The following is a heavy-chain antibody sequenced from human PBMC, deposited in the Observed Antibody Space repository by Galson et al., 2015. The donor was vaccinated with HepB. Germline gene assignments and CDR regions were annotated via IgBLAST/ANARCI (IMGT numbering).Heavy chain of an antibody. Sequence: SLRLSCAASGFSFNTYGIHWVRQAPGKGLEWVAAMSRDGRNKYYADSVKGRFQISRDNSKNTLYLQMNSLRAEDTAVYFCAKDAFRFSIIKWYFDLWGRGTLVAVSS. CDR2: MSRDGRNK. D-gene: IGHD3-3*01. V-gene: IGHV3-30*18. CDR3: AKDAFRFSIIKWYFDL. J-gene: IGHJ2*01. CDR1: GFSFNTYG.